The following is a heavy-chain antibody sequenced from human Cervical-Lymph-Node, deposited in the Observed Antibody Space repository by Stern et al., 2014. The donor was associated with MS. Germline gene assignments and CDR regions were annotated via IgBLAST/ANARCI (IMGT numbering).Heavy chain of an antibody. D-gene: IGHD6-13*01. J-gene: IGHJ4*02. V-gene: IGHV1-24*01. CDR2: FDPEDGET. CDR1: GYTFTSYY. CDR3: ATDAIAAAG. Sequence: QMQLVQSGAEVKTPGASVKLSCKASGYTFTSYYMHWVRQAPGKGLEWMGGFDPEDGETIYAQKFQGRVTMTEDTSTDTAYMELSSLRSEDTAVYYCATDAIAAAGWGQGTLVTVSS.